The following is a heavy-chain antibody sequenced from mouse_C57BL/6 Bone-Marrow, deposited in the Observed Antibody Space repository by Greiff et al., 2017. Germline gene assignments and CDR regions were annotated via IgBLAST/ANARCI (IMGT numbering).Heavy chain of an antibody. J-gene: IGHJ2*01. CDR2: ISDGGSYT. CDR1: GFTFSSYA. V-gene: IGHV5-4*01. CDR3: ARGASYYFDY. Sequence: EVQLVESGGGLVKPGGSLKLSCAASGFTFSSYAMSWVRQTPEKRLEWVATISDGGSYTYYPDNVKGRFTISRDNAKNNLYLQMSHLKSEDTAMYYCARGASYYFDYWGQGTTLTVSS. D-gene: IGHD3-1*01.